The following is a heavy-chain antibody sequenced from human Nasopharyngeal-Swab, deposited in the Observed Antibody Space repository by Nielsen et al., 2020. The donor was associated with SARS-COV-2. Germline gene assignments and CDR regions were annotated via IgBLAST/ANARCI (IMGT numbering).Heavy chain of an antibody. J-gene: IGHJ4*02. CDR1: GGSFSGYY. D-gene: IGHD3-22*01. V-gene: IGHV4-34*01. Sequence: SETLSFTGEVHGGSFSGYYWSWIGQPPGKGLEWIGEINHSGTTCSNPSLKSRVTISSDTSKNQFSLKLSTVTASDTAVYYCARGHRSISMIVVVIATAHFYFDSWGRGTLVTVTS. CDR3: ARGHRSISMIVVVIATAHFYFDS. CDR2: INHSGTT.